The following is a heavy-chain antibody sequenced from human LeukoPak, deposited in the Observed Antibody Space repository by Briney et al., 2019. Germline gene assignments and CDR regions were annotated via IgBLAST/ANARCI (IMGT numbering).Heavy chain of an antibody. CDR1: GFTFSSYS. CDR2: ISSSSSYI. V-gene: IGHV3-21*01. D-gene: IGHD6-13*01. CDR3: ARPGYSSSWDAGY. Sequence: GGSLRLSCAASGFTFSSYSMNWVRQAPGKGLEWVSSISSSSSYIYYADSVKGRFAISRDNAKNSLYLQMNSLRAEDTAVYYCARPGYSSSWDAGYWGQGTLVTVSS. J-gene: IGHJ4*02.